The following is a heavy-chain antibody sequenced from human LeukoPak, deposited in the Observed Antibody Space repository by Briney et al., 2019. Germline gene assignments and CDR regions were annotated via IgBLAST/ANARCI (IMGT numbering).Heavy chain of an antibody. CDR3: ARVSYYGSGSYYSGFYFDY. V-gene: IGHV4-31*03. D-gene: IGHD3-10*01. J-gene: IGHJ4*02. CDR2: IYYSGST. Sequence: SQTLSLTCTVSGGSISSGGYYWSWIRQHPGKGLEWIGYIYYSGSTYYNPSLKSRVTISVDTSKNQFSLKLSSVTAADTAVYYCARVSYYGSGSYYSGFYFDYWGQGTLVTVSS. CDR1: GGSISSGGYY.